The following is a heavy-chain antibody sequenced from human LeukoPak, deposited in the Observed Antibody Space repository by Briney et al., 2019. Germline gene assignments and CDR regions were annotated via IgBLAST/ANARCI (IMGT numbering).Heavy chain of an antibody. Sequence: SETLSLTCTVSGGSISSGSYYWSWIPQPDGKGLEWIGRIYTSGNTNYNTSLKSRSAISVDTSKNQFSLKLSSVAAADTAVYYCARYWGGFDYWGQGTLVTVSS. CDR3: ARYWGGFDY. V-gene: IGHV4-61*02. D-gene: IGHD3-16*01. CDR1: GGSISSGSYY. CDR2: IYTSGNT. J-gene: IGHJ4*02.